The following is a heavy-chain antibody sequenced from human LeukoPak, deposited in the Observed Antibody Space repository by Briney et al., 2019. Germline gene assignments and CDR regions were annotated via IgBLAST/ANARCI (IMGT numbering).Heavy chain of an antibody. CDR3: ARDRGGLYYYGSGSHYYYYMDV. D-gene: IGHD3-10*01. J-gene: IGHJ6*03. Sequence: VASVKVSCKASGYTFTSYYMHWVRQAPGQGLEWMGIINPSGGSTSYAQKFQGRVTMTRDTSISTAYMELSRLRSDDTAVYYCARDRGGLYYYGSGSHYYYYMDVWGKGTTVTISS. V-gene: IGHV1-46*01. CDR2: INPSGGST. CDR1: GYTFTSYY.